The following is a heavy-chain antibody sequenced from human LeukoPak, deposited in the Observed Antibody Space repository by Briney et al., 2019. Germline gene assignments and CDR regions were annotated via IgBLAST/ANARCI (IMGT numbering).Heavy chain of an antibody. Sequence: GGSLRLSCAASGFTFSSYEMNWVRQAPGKGLEWVSYISSSGSTIYYADSVKGRFTISRDNAKNSLYLQMNSLRAEDTVVYYCARVFSSSDYYYYMDVWGKGTTVTVSS. V-gene: IGHV3-48*03. D-gene: IGHD6-6*01. CDR2: ISSSGSTI. J-gene: IGHJ6*03. CDR3: ARVFSSSDYYYYMDV. CDR1: GFTFSSYE.